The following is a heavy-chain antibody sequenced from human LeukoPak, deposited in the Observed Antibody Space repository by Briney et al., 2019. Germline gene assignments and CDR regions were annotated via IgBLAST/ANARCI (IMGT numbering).Heavy chain of an antibody. J-gene: IGHJ4*02. CDR1: GGSISSYY. D-gene: IGHD1-7*01. CDR3: ARGTGNWNFGV. Sequence: PSETLSLTCTVSGGSISSYYWSWIRQSPGKGLEWIGHSFYSGSTNYSPSLRSRVTISVDRPNNKFSLRLRSVTAADTAIYYCARGTGNWNFGVWGRGSLIIVSS. CDR2: SFYSGST. V-gene: IGHV4-59*01.